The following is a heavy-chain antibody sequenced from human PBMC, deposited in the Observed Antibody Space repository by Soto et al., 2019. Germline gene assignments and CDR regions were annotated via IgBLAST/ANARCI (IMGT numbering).Heavy chain of an antibody. CDR2: IYPGDSDT. J-gene: IGHJ6*02. V-gene: IGHV5-51*01. Sequence: PGESLKISCKGSGYSFTSYWIGWVRQMPGKGLEWMGIIYPGDSDTRYSPSFQGQVTISADKSISTAYLQWSSLKASDTAMYYCARQMTTVTPPNYGMDVWGQGTTVTVSS. D-gene: IGHD4-4*01. CDR3: ARQMTTVTPPNYGMDV. CDR1: GYSFTSYW.